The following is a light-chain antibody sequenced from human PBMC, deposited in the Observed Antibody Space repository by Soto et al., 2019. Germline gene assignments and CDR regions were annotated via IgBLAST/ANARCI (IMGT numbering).Light chain of an antibody. CDR3: QQYYSTPLT. V-gene: IGKV4-1*01. CDR2: WAS. Sequence: DIVMTQSPDSLAVSLGERATINCKSSPSVLYSANNKNYLGWYQQKPEQPPKLLIYWASTRESGVPDRFSGSGSGTDFTLTISTLQAEDVAVYYCQQYYSTPLTFGGGTKVEIK. J-gene: IGKJ4*01. CDR1: PSVLYSANNKNY.